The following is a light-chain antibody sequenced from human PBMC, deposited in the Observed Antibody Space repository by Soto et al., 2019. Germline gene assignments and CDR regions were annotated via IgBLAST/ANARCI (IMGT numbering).Light chain of an antibody. V-gene: IGLV2-11*01. CDR1: SSDVGNYNY. CDR2: DVS. J-gene: IGLJ1*01. CDR3: CSYAGSYSFDV. Sequence: QSVLTQPRSVSGSPGQSVTISCTGTSSDVGNYNYVSWFQQHPGKAPKLMIYDVSKRPSGVPDRFSGSKSGNTASLTISGLQAVDEADYYCCSYAGSYSFDVFGTGTK.